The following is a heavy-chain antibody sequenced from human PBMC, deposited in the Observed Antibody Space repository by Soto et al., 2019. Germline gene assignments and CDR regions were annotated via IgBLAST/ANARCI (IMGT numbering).Heavy chain of an antibody. CDR2: IYYSGST. V-gene: IGHV4-30-4*01. CDR3: ARGGLDSDFWSGYKNWFDP. D-gene: IGHD3-3*01. CDR1: GGSISSGDYC. Sequence: SETLSLTCTVSGGSISSGDYCWSWIRQPPGKGLEWIGYIYYSGSTYYNPSLKSRVTISVDTSKNQFSLKLSSVTAADTAVHYCARGGLDSDFWSGYKNWFDPWGQRTLVTVSS. J-gene: IGHJ5*02.